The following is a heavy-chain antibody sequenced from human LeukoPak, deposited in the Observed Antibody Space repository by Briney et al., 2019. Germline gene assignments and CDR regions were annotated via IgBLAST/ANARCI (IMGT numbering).Heavy chain of an antibody. CDR1: GFTVSSNY. CDR3: ARDRGDYTGYFDY. CDR2: IYSGGST. Sequence: GGSLRLSCAASGFTVSSNYMSWVRQAPGRGLEWVSVIYSGGSTYYADSVKGRFTISRDNSKSTLYLQMNSLRAEDTAVYYCARDRGDYTGYFDYWGQGILVAVSS. V-gene: IGHV3-66*01. J-gene: IGHJ4*02. D-gene: IGHD2-2*02.